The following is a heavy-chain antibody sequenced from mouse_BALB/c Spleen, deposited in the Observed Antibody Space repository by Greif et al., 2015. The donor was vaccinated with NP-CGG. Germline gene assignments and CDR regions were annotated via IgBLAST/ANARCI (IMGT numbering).Heavy chain of an antibody. J-gene: IGHJ3*01. CDR1: GFNINDTY. Sequence: VQLQQSGAELVKPGASVKLSCTASGFNINDTYMHWVKQRPEQGLEWIGRIDPANGNTKYDTKFQGKATITADTSSNTAYLQLISLTSEDTAVYYCARKFDGYSWFAYWGQGTLVTVSA. V-gene: IGHV14-3*02. CDR3: ARKFDGYSWFAY. CDR2: IDPANGNT. D-gene: IGHD2-3*01.